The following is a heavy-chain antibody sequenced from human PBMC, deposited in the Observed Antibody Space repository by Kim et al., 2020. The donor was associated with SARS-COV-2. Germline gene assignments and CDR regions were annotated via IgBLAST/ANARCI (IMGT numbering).Heavy chain of an antibody. J-gene: IGHJ3*02. CDR1: GYTFTGYY. CDR3: ARGDSGYDSVDAFDI. Sequence: ASVKVSCKASGYTFTGYYMHWVRQAPGQGLEWMGRINPNSGGTNYAQKFQGRVTMTRDTSISTAYMELSRLRSDDTAVYYCARGDSGYDSVDAFDIWGQGTMVTVSS. CDR2: INPNSGGT. D-gene: IGHD5-12*01. V-gene: IGHV1-2*06.